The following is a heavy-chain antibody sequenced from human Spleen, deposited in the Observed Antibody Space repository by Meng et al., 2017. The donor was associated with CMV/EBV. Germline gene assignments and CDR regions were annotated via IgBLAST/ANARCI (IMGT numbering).Heavy chain of an antibody. Sequence: SVKVSCKASGYTFTSYGISWVRQAPGQGLEWMGGIIPILGIANYAQKFQGRVTITADKSTSTAYMELSSLRSEDTAVYYCAEEGGNSDAFDIWGQGTMVTVSS. V-gene: IGHV1-69*10. CDR2: IIPILGIA. D-gene: IGHD4-23*01. CDR3: AEEGGNSDAFDI. CDR1: GYTFTSYG. J-gene: IGHJ3*02.